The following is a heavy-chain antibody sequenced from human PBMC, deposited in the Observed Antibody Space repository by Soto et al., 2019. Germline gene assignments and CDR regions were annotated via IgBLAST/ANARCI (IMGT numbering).Heavy chain of an antibody. J-gene: IGHJ4*02. Sequence: GGSLRLSCAASGFNFSLFGMHWVRQVPGKGLEWVAVKSYDGSNKHYADSVNGRFIISRDNFKNTVYLQLNSLRPADTAVYYCAEDGYSSSWYWGFFDKWGQGGMGTVAS. CDR1: GFNFSLFG. CDR2: KSYDGSNK. V-gene: IGHV3-30*18. CDR3: AEDGYSSSWYWGFFDK. D-gene: IGHD6-13*01.